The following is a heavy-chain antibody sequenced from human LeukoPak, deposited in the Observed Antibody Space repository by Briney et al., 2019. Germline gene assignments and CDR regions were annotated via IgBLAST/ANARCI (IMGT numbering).Heavy chain of an antibody. D-gene: IGHD1-26*01. CDR1: GGSISSYY. J-gene: IGHJ4*02. Sequence: PSETLSLTCTVSGGSISSYYWSWIRQPPGKGLEWIGCIYYSGSTNYNPSLKSRVTISVDTSKNQFSLKLSSVTAADTAVYYCARLEWELPPDYWGQGTLVTVSS. CDR3: ARLEWELPPDY. V-gene: IGHV4-59*01. CDR2: IYYSGST.